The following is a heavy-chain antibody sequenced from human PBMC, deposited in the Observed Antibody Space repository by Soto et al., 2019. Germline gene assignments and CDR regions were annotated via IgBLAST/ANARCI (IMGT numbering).Heavy chain of an antibody. D-gene: IGHD6-19*01. CDR3: AIAVAGPTAIAY. CDR1: GFTISSYW. V-gene: IGHV3-74*01. Sequence: EVQLVESGGGLVQPGESPRLSCVVSGFTISSYWMHWVRQAPGKGLVWVSRINGDGSSTNYADSVKGRFTISRDNAKNTLYLQMNTLRAEDTAVYYCAIAVAGPTAIAYWGQGNQVTVSS. J-gene: IGHJ4*02. CDR2: INGDGSST.